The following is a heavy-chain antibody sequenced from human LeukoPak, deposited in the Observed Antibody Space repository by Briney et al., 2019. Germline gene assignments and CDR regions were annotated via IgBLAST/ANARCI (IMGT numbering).Heavy chain of an antibody. CDR2: INHSGST. CDR1: GGSFIGYY. D-gene: IGHD2-2*01. Sequence: PSETLSLTCAVYGGSFIGYYWSWIRQPPGKGLEWIGEINHSGSTNYNPSLKSRVTISVDTSKNQFSLKLSSVTAADTAVYYCARGRPRSVVPTAPFDYWGQGTLVTVSS. CDR3: ARGRPRSVVPTAPFDY. V-gene: IGHV4-34*01. J-gene: IGHJ4*02.